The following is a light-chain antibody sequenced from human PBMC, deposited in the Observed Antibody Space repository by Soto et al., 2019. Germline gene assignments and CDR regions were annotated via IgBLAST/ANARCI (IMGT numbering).Light chain of an antibody. CDR1: QSVSSSH. Sequence: EIVLTQSPGTLSSSPGERATLSCRASQSVSSSHLAWYQQKPGQAPRLLIYGASSRATGIPDRFSGSGSGTDFTLTIIRLDPEDYAVYFCQHYGDSPMYTFGQGTKLEI. CDR2: GAS. V-gene: IGKV3-20*01. J-gene: IGKJ2*01. CDR3: QHYGDSPMYT.